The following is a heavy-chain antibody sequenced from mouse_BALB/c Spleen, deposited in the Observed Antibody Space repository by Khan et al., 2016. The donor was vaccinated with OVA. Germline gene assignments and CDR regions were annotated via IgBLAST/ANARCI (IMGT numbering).Heavy chain of an antibody. CDR1: GYSITSDYA. Sequence: EVQLQESGPGLVKPSQSLSLTCTVTGYSITSDYAWNWIRQFPGNKLEWMGYISSTGSTSYNPSLKSRISITRDTSKNQFFLHLTSVTTEDTATYYCARALYYSDSYAMDYWGQGTSVTVSS. CDR3: ARALYYSDSYAMDY. J-gene: IGHJ4*01. V-gene: IGHV3-2*02. CDR2: ISSTGST. D-gene: IGHD2-13*01.